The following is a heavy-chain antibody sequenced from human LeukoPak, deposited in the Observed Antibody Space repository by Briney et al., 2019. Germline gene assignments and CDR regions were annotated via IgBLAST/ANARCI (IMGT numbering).Heavy chain of an antibody. Sequence: GGSLRLSCAPSGFTFSTYCMHWVRQAPGKGLVWVSRSNRYGSTTTHADSVKGRFTISRDNAKNTLYLQMNSLRVEDTAVSYCVRSRLGRDDYWGQGTLVTVSS. CDR2: SNRYGSTT. V-gene: IGHV3-74*03. CDR1: GFTFSTYC. J-gene: IGHJ4*02. CDR3: VRSRLGRDDY. D-gene: IGHD3-16*01.